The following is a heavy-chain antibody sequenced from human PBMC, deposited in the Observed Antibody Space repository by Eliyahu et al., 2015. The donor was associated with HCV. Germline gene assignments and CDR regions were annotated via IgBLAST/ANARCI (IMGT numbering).Heavy chain of an antibody. CDR2: ISGSGGIT. CDR3: AKNRPDYDILTGNFDY. D-gene: IGHD3-9*01. CDR1: XFTFSSYD. J-gene: IGHJ4*02. V-gene: IGHV3-23*01. Sequence: EVQLLESGGGLVQPGGSLRLSCAASXFTFSSYDMSWVRQAPGKGLEWVSVISGSGGITYYADPVKGRFTISRDNSKNTLYLQMNSLRAEDTAVYYCAKNRPDYDILTGNFDYWGQGTLVTVSS.